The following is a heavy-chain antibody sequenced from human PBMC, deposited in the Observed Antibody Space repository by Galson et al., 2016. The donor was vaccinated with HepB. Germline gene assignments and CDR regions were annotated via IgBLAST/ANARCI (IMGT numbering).Heavy chain of an antibody. CDR2: IWHDGSKK. D-gene: IGHD3-16*02. V-gene: IGHV3-33*06. Sequence: SLRLSCAASGFTFKTYAMHWVRQAPGKGLDWVAVIWHDGSKKYFADSTTGRFTVSRDNSKNTLYLQMNSLRAEDTAVYYCAKEVALWDYVWGSYRYTENYFDYWGQGTLVTVSS. J-gene: IGHJ4*02. CDR3: AKEVALWDYVWGSYRYTENYFDY. CDR1: GFTFKTYA.